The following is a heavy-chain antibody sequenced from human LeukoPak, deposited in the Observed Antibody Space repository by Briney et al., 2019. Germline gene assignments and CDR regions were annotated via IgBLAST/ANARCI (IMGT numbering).Heavy chain of an antibody. Sequence: ASVKVSCKASGYTFTGYYMHWVRQAPGQGLEWMGWNNPNSGGTNYAQKFQGRVTMTRDTSISTAYMELSRLRSDDTAVYYCARAPDYGDDGNYGMDVWGQGTTVTVSS. J-gene: IGHJ6*02. CDR2: NNPNSGGT. CDR3: ARAPDYGDDGNYGMDV. V-gene: IGHV1-2*02. D-gene: IGHD4-17*01. CDR1: GYTFTGYY.